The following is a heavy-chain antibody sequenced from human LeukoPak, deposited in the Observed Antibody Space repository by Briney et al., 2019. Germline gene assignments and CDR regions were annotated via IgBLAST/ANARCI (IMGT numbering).Heavy chain of an antibody. CDR1: GYTFTSYG. CDR2: ISAYNGNT. Sequence: ASVKVSCKASGYTFTSYGISWVRQAPGQGLEWMGWISAYNGNTNYAQKLQGRVTMTTDTSTSTAYMELRSLRSDDTAVYYCARVVVGATLVYYGMDVWGQGTTVTVSS. CDR3: ARVVVGATLVYYGMDV. J-gene: IGHJ6*02. V-gene: IGHV1-18*01. D-gene: IGHD1-26*01.